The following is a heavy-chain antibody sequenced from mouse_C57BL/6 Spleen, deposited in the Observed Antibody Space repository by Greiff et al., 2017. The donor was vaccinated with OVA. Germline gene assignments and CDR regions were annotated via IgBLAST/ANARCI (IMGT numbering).Heavy chain of an antibody. CDR3: ARSHYGSSYFDY. CDR1: GYTFTSYW. Sequence: QVHVKQPGAELVRPGSSVKLSCKASGYTFTSYWMDWVKQRPGQGLEWIGNIYPSDSETHYNQKFKDKATLTVDKSSSTAYMQLSSLTSEDSAVYYCARSHYGSSYFDYWGQGTTLTVSS. J-gene: IGHJ2*01. CDR2: IYPSDSET. D-gene: IGHD1-1*01. V-gene: IGHV1-61*01.